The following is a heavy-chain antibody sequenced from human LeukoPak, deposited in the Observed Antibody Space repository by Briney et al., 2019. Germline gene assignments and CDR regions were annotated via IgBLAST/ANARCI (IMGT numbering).Heavy chain of an antibody. CDR1: GYTFTGYY. J-gene: IGHJ4*02. CDR3: AGDGGSGWFRIDY. V-gene: IGHV1-18*04. Sequence: ASVKVSCKASGYTFTGYYMHWVRQAPGQGLEWMGWISAYNGNTNYAQKLQGRVTMTTDTSTSTAYMELRSLRSDDTAVYYCAGDGGSGWFRIDYWGQGTLVTVSS. CDR2: ISAYNGNT. D-gene: IGHD6-19*01.